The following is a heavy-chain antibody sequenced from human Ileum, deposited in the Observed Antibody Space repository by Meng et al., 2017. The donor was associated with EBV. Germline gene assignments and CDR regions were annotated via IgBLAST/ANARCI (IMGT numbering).Heavy chain of an antibody. CDR2: IFNSGST. CDR3: ARDYSCSWYSGGFFKY. CDR1: GASISSTPHC. J-gene: IGHJ1*01. Sequence: LQQSGPALVEPSKALSLPCPVSGASISSTPHCWGWIRQPPGKGLEWIGNIFNSGSTSSSPSLKSRVTISVDTSKYQFSLKLSSVTAADTAVYYCARDYSCSWYSGGFFKYWGQGILVTVSS. V-gene: IGHV4-39*07. D-gene: IGHD6-13*01.